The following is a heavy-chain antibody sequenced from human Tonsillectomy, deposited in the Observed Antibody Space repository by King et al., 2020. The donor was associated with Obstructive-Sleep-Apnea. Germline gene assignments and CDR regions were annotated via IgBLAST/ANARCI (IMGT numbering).Heavy chain of an antibody. CDR3: ARDSYGIAARPYWYFDL. J-gene: IGHJ2*01. D-gene: IGHD6-6*01. CDR1: GFTFSSYS. Sequence: VQLVESGGGLVQPGGSLRLSCAASGFTFSSYSMNWVRQAPGKGLEGVSYISSSSSTIYYADSVKGRFTISRDNAKNSLYLQMNSLRAEDTAVYYCARDSYGIAARPYWYFDLWGRGTLVTVSS. V-gene: IGHV3-48*04. CDR2: ISSSSSTI.